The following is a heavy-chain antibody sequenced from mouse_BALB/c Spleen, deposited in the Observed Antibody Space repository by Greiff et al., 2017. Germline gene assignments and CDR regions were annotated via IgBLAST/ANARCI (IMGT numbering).Heavy chain of an antibody. CDR2: ISSGSSTI. CDR1: GFTFSSFG. V-gene: IGHV5-17*02. CDR3: ARNHYGSSFSMDY. Sequence: EVMLVESGGGLVQPGGSRKLSCAASGFTFSSFGMHWVRQAPEKGLEWVAYISSGSSTIYYADTVKGRFTISRDNPKNTLFLQMTSLRSEDTAMYYCARNHYGSSFSMDYWGQGTSVTVSS. J-gene: IGHJ4*01. D-gene: IGHD1-1*01.